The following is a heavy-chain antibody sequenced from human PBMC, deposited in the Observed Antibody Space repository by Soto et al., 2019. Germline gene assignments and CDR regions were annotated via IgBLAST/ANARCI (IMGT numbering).Heavy chain of an antibody. Sequence: GGSLRLSCAASGFTFSSYSMNWVRQAPGKGLEWVSSISSSSSYIYYADSVKGRFTISRDNAKNSLYLQMNSLRAEDTAVYYCAVYAYRSGSAFDYWGGGTLVTVPS. D-gene: IGHD5-18*01. CDR3: AVYAYRSGSAFDY. J-gene: IGHJ4*02. CDR2: ISSSSSYI. CDR1: GFTFSSYS. V-gene: IGHV3-21*01.